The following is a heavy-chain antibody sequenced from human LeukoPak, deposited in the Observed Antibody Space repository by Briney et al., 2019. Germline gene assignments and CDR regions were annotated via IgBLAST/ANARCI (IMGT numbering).Heavy chain of an antibody. CDR1: GYTFTSYA. D-gene: IGHD3-10*01. V-gene: IGHV7-4-1*02. Sequence: GASVKVSCKASGYTFTSYAMNWVRQAPGQGLEWMGWINTNTGNPTYAQGFTGRFVFSLDTSVSTAYLQISSLKAEDTAVYYCARMWFGGDSYYYYYYMDVWGKGTTVTVSS. J-gene: IGHJ6*03. CDR3: ARMWFGGDSYYYYYYMDV. CDR2: INTNTGNP.